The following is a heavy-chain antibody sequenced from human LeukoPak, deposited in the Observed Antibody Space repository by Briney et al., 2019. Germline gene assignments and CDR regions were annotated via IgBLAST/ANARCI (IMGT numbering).Heavy chain of an antibody. CDR3: ARTWDIRAPFDY. J-gene: IGHJ4*02. V-gene: IGHV4-39*01. Sequence: PSEILSLTCTVSGGSISSSSYYWGWIRQPPGKGLEWIGSIYYSGSTYYNPSLKSRVTVSVDTSKNQFSLKLSSVTAADTAVYYCARTWDIRAPFDYWGQGTLVTVSS. CDR1: GGSISSSSYY. D-gene: IGHD2-15*01. CDR2: IYYSGST.